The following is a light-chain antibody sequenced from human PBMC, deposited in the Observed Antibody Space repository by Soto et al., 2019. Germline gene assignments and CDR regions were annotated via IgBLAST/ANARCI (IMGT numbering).Light chain of an antibody. CDR2: DVS. CDR1: SSDVGGYNY. V-gene: IGLV2-14*03. Sequence: QSALTQPASVSGSPGQSITISCTGTSSDVGGYNYVSWYQQHPGKAPELMIYDVSDRPSGVSNRFSGSKSGNTASLTISGLQAEDEADYYCCSYTSCSTLVFGGGTKLTVL. CDR3: CSYTSCSTLV. J-gene: IGLJ2*01.